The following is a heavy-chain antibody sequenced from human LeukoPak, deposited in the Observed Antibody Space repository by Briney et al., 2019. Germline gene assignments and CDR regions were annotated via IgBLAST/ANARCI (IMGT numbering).Heavy chain of an antibody. Sequence: KPLETLSLTCTVSGVSISSSNSYWGWIRQPPGKGLEWIGSIYYSGNTYYNASLKSQVSISIDTSKNQFSLRLTSVTAADTAVYYCARQTGSGLFILPGGQGTLVTVSS. V-gene: IGHV4-39*01. J-gene: IGHJ4*02. CDR1: GVSISSSNSY. CDR3: ARQTGSGLFILP. D-gene: IGHD3/OR15-3a*01. CDR2: IYYSGNT.